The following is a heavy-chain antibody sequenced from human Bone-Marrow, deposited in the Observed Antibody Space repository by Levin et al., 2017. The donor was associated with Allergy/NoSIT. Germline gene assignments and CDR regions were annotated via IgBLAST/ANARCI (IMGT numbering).Heavy chain of an antibody. V-gene: IGHV4-39*01. CDR1: GGSISSSSYY. J-gene: IGHJ3*02. D-gene: IGHD3-16*01. CDR3: ARQRPDQGGMSAPDGLDI. CDR2: IYYSGTT. Sequence: KPSETLSLTCTVSGGSISSSSYYWGWIRQPPGKGLEWIGSIYYSGTTYYNPSLKSRLTISVDTSENQFSLKLSSVTAADTAVYYCARQRPDQGGMSAPDGLDIWGQGTMVTVSS.